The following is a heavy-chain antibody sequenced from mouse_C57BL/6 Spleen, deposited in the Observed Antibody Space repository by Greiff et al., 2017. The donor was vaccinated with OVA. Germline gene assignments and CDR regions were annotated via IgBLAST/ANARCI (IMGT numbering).Heavy chain of an antibody. Sequence: DVKLVESGGGLVQPGGSLKLSCAASGFTFSDYYMYWVRQTPEKRLEWVAYISNGGGSTYYPDTVKGRFTISRDNAKNTLYLQMSRLKSEDTAMYYCARQDGYYWGQGTLVTVSA. V-gene: IGHV5-12*01. CDR3: ARQDGYY. D-gene: IGHD2-3*01. CDR2: ISNGGGST. J-gene: IGHJ3*01. CDR1: GFTFSDYY.